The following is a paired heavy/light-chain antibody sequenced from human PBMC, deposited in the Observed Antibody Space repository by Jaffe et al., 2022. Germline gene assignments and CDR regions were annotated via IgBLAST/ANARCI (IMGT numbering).Light chain of an antibody. CDR1: QSLINNY. CDR3: QQHGSSPFT. V-gene: IGKV3-20*01. J-gene: IGKJ3*01. CDR2: GAS. Sequence: EIVLTQSPGTLSLSPGERATLSCRASQSLINNYLAWYQQRPGQAPRLLIYGASNRATGIPDRFSGSGSGTDFTLTISRLEPEDFAVYYCQQHGSSPFTFGPGTKVDIK.
Heavy chain of an antibody. CDR3: AKGICSGICYWGADN. V-gene: IGHV3-23*01. J-gene: IGHJ4*02. D-gene: IGHD2-21*01. CDR1: GFTLRTYA. CDR2: IGGSGET. Sequence: EVVLLESGGALVQPGGSLRISCAASGFTLRTYAMSWVRQAPGKGLEWVSGIGGSGETLYADSVKGRFTISRDNSKNTLYLQMNSLRAEDTAIYYCAKGICSGICYWGADNWGQGTLVTVSS.